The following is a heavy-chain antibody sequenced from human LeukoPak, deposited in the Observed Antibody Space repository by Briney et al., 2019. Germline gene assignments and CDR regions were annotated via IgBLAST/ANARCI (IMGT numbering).Heavy chain of an antibody. D-gene: IGHD6-13*01. J-gene: IGHJ4*02. Sequence: HGESLKISCKASGYTFTSFFIGWVRQMPGQGLEWMGIIYTGDSDTRYSPSFQGQVTISVDKSISTAYLQWRSLKASDTAIYYCARPITGAVTDLGYWGQGTLVTVSS. V-gene: IGHV5-51*01. CDR2: IYTGDSDT. CDR1: GYTFTSFF. CDR3: ARPITGAVTDLGY.